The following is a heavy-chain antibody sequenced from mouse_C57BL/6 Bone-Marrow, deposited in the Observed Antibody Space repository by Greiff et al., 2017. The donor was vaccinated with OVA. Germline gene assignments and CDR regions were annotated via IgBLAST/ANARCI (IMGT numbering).Heavy chain of an antibody. Sequence: EVKLMESGGGLVQPGGSLKLSCAASGFTFSDYGMAWVRQAPRTGPEWVAFISNLAYSIYYADTVTGRFTISRENAKNTLYLEMSSLRSEETAMYYCARGVAYWGQGTLVTVSA. CDR1: GFTFSDYG. V-gene: IGHV5-15*01. CDR2: ISNLAYSI. CDR3: ARGVAY. J-gene: IGHJ3*01.